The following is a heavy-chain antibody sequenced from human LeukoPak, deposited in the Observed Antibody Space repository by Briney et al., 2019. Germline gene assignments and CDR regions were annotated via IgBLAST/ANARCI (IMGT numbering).Heavy chain of an antibody. CDR1: GYTFTSYG. D-gene: IGHD3-9*01. Sequence: ASVKVSCKASGYTFTSYGISWVRQAPGQGLEWMGWISAYNSNTNYAQKLQGRATMTTDTSTSTAYMELRSLKSDDTAVYYCARNILTGLCPDYWGQGRLVTVSS. J-gene: IGHJ4*02. CDR3: ARNILTGLCPDY. CDR2: ISAYNSNT. V-gene: IGHV1-18*01.